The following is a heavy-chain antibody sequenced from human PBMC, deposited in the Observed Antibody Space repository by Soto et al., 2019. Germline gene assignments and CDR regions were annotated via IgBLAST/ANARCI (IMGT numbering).Heavy chain of an antibody. CDR2: ISGGGGST. V-gene: IGHV3-23*01. J-gene: IGHJ4*02. D-gene: IGHD1-26*01. CDR1: GFTFSSYA. CDR3: AKEGRTSGGGYFDF. Sequence: EVQLLESGGGLVQPGGSLRLSCAASGFTFSSYAMSWVRQAPGKGLAWVSAISGGGGSTYYADSVKGRFTISRDNSKNALYLQMNSLRAEGTAVYYCAKEGRTSGGGYFDFWGQGTLVTVSS.